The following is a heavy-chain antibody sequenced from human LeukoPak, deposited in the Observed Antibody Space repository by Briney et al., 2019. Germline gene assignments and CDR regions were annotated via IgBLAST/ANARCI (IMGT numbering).Heavy chain of an antibody. J-gene: IGHJ4*02. Sequence: GASVKVSCKASGYTFTSYDINWVRQATGQGLEWMGWMNPNSGNTGYAQKFQGRVTMTRNTSISTAYMELSSLRSEDTAVYYCAREGVIGYYDSSGSREFDCWGQGTLVTVSS. CDR2: MNPNSGNT. D-gene: IGHD3-22*01. CDR1: GYTFTSYD. V-gene: IGHV1-8*01. CDR3: AREGVIGYYDSSGSREFDC.